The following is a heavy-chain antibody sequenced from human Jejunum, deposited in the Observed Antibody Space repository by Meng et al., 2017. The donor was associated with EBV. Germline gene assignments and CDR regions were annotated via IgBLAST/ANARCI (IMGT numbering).Heavy chain of an antibody. Sequence: HVLPQLWRPGPCKPSDTLSPTRPASVEPLSEHLWSWIRQPPGKGLEWIGAINQSGSTTNNPSLESRVPLPVYTSKNPFSLRLNSVTAADTAIYYCARLVNWDYGDYGAFDYRGQGALVTVSS. D-gene: IGHD4-17*01. V-gene: IGHV4-34*01. CDR2: INQSGST. CDR1: VEPLSEHL. J-gene: IGHJ4*02. CDR3: ARLVNWDYGDYGAFDY.